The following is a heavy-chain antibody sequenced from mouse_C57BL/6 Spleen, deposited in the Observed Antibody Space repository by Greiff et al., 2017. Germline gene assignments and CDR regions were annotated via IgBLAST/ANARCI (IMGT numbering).Heavy chain of an antibody. V-gene: IGHV5-6*01. CDR3: ARTDGYYSPY. D-gene: IGHD2-3*01. CDR2: ISSGGSYT. CDR1: GFTFSSYG. J-gene: IGHJ3*01. Sequence: EVQVVESGGDLVKPGGSLKLSCAASGFTFSSYGMSWVRQTPDKRLEWVATISSGGSYTYYPDSVKGRFTISRDNAKNTLYLQMSSLKSEDTAMYYCARTDGYYSPYWGQGTLVTVSA.